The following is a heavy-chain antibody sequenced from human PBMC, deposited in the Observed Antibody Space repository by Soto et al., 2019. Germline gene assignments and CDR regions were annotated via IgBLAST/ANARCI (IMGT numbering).Heavy chain of an antibody. V-gene: IGHV4-34*01. CDR2: INESGGT. CDR3: ARDRPLWFGDEDWFDP. J-gene: IGHJ5*02. D-gene: IGHD3-10*01. Sequence: SETLSLTCAVYGGSLSSYHWSWIRQSPGKGLEWIGEINESGGTNYSPSLKSRVTISVDTSKNQFSLTLNSVTAADTAVYYCARDRPLWFGDEDWFDPWGQGTLVTVSS. CDR1: GGSLSSYH.